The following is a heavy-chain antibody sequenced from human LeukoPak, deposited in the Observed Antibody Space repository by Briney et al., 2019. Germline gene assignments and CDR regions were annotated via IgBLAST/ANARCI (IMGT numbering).Heavy chain of an antibody. Sequence: PSETLSLTCAVYGGSFSGYYWSWIRQPPGKGLEWIGEINHSGSTNYNPSLKSRVTISVDTSKNQFSLKLSSVTAADTAVYYCARCTFISTYYYDSSGYYYFDYWGQGTLVTVSS. CDR1: GGSFSGYY. CDR3: ARCTFISTYYYDSSGYYYFDY. CDR2: INHSGST. D-gene: IGHD3-22*01. V-gene: IGHV4-34*01. J-gene: IGHJ4*02.